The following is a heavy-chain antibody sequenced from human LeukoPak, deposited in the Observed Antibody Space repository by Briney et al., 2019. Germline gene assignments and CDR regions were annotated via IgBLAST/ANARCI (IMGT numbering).Heavy chain of an antibody. CDR2: INPNSGGT. CDR3: ARGITMVRGVVYNWFDP. D-gene: IGHD3-10*01. J-gene: IGHJ5*02. Sequence: ASVKVSCKASGYTFTGYYMHWVRQAPGQRLEWMGWINPNSGGTNYAQKFQGRVTMTRDTSISTAYMELSRLRSDDTAVYYCARGITMVRGVVYNWFDPWGQGTLVTVSS. CDR1: GYTFTGYY. V-gene: IGHV1-2*02.